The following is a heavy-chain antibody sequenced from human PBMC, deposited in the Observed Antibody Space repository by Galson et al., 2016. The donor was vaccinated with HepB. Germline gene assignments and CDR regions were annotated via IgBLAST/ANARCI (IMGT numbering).Heavy chain of an antibody. J-gene: IGHJ6*02. CDR3: VRRRTIYFGYAMDV. CDR2: ISRTGETF. V-gene: IGHV3-48*04. Sequence: SLRLSCAASGFSFSSYNMDWVRRAPGKGLEWVSYISRTGETFYYADSVKGRFTISRDNAKNSLYLQMNSLRAEDTALYFCVRRRTIYFGYAMDVWGQGTTVTVSS. CDR1: GFSFSSYN. D-gene: IGHD3-3*01.